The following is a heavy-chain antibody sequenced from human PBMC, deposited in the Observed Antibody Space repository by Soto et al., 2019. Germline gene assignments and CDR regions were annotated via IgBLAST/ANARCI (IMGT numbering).Heavy chain of an antibody. D-gene: IGHD3-22*01. Sequence: SPTLSLTCAISGDSVSSNSAAWNWIRQSPSRGLEWLGRTYYRSKWYNDYAVSVKSRITINPDTSKNQFSLQLNSVTPEDTAVYYCAREGYDSSGYRYCFDYWGQGTLVTVSA. CDR3: AREGYDSSGYRYCFDY. V-gene: IGHV6-1*01. CDR1: GDSVSSNSAA. CDR2: TYYRSKWYN. J-gene: IGHJ4*02.